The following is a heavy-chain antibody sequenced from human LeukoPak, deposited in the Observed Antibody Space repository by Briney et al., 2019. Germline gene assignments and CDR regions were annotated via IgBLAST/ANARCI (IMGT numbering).Heavy chain of an antibody. D-gene: IGHD3-10*01. V-gene: IGHV4-34*01. CDR3: ARGRGRGVLRITMIRGVIIPPSNWFDP. J-gene: IGHJ5*02. CDR2: INHSGST. CDR1: GGSFSGYY. Sequence: SETLSLTWAVYGGSFSGYYWSWIRQPAGKGLEWSGEINHSGSTNYNPSLKSRVTISVDTSKNQFSLKLSSVTAADTAVYYCARGRGRGVLRITMIRGVIIPPSNWFDPWGQGTLVTVSS.